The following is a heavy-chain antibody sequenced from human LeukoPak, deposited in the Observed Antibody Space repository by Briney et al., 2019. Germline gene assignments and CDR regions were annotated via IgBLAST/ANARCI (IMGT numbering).Heavy chain of an antibody. J-gene: IGHJ4*02. Sequence: ASVKVSCKASGYTFTSYDINWVRQATGQGLEWMGRINPNSGGTNYAQKFQGRVTMTRDTSISTAYMELSRLRSDDTAVYYCAYSSGWYYFDYWGQGTLVTVSS. V-gene: IGHV1-2*06. CDR2: INPNSGGT. CDR1: GYTFTSYD. CDR3: AYSSGWYYFDY. D-gene: IGHD6-19*01.